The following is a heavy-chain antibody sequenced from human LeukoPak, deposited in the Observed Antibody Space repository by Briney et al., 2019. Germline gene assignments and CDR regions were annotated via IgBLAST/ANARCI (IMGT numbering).Heavy chain of an antibody. CDR2: FDPEDDER. CDR1: GYILTELS. Sequence: WASVKVSCKVSGYILTELSIHWVRQAPGKGLEWMGGFDPEDDERIYAQNFQGRITMTEDTSTDTAYMELSSLKSEDTAVYYCATHSSGYYYVNPLWQHWGQGTLVTVSS. J-gene: IGHJ1*01. CDR3: ATHSSGYYYVNPLWQH. D-gene: IGHD3-22*01. V-gene: IGHV1-24*01.